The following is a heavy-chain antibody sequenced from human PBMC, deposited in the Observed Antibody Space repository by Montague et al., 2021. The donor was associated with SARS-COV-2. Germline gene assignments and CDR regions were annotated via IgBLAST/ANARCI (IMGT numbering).Heavy chain of an antibody. CDR2: MNHSGST. V-gene: IGHV4-34*01. J-gene: IGHJ4*02. CDR1: GGSSSGYY. CDR3: ARGYQLRFLKWSSRQSTFDY. D-gene: IGHD3-3*01. Sequence: SETLSLTCAVYGGSSSGYYWSWIRQPPGKGLEWIGEMNHSGSTNYNPSLKSRVTISVDTSKNQFSLKLSSVTAADTAVYYCARGYQLRFLKWSSRQSTFDYWGQGTLVTVSS.